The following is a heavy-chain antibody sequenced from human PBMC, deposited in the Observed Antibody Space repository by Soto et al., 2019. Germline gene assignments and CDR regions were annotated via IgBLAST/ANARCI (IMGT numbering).Heavy chain of an antibody. Sequence: SETLSLTCNVSGHSMSNTDYFWGWIRQTPWSDLQWIGSLFYTGHTYYNPSLLSRVTISADTSKNQFFLRLTSVTAADTGVYYCARHEVRVPMFLYYHWGQGTLVTVSS. V-gene: IGHV4-39*01. D-gene: IGHD3-10*02. CDR3: ARHEVRVPMFLYYH. CDR1: GHSMSNTDYF. CDR2: LFYTGHT. J-gene: IGHJ5*02.